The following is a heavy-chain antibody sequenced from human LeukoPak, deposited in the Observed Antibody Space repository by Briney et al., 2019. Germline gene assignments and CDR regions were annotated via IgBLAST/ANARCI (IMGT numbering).Heavy chain of an antibody. CDR3: ARQNELGRRQYCSGGSCPTNWFDP. V-gene: IGHV4-39*01. CDR2: IYYSGST. D-gene: IGHD2-15*01. Sequence: SESLSLTCTVSGGSISSSSYYWGWIRQPPGKGLEWIGSIYYSGSTYYNPSLKSRVTISVDTSKNQFSLKLSSVTAADTAVYYCARQNELGRRQYCSGGSCPTNWFDPWGQGTLVTVSS. CDR1: GGSISSSSYY. J-gene: IGHJ5*02.